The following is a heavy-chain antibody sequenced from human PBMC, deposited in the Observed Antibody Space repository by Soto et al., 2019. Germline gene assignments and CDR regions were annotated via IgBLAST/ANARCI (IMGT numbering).Heavy chain of an antibody. J-gene: IGHJ3*02. CDR3: ARPIPRYCSGGSCYSGDAFDI. Sequence: GGSLRLSCAASGFTFSSYGMHWVRQAPGKGLEWVAVISYDGSNKYYADSVKGRFTISRDISKNTLYLQMNSLRAEDTAVYYCARPIPRYCSGGSCYSGDAFDIWGQGTMVTVSS. CDR2: ISYDGSNK. D-gene: IGHD2-15*01. CDR1: GFTFSSYG. V-gene: IGHV3-30*03.